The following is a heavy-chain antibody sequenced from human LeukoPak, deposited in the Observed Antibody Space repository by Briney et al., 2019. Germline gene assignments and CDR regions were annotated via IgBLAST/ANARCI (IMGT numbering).Heavy chain of an antibody. V-gene: IGHV3-7*01. Sequence: GGSLRLSCAASGFTFSRYWMSWVRQAPVKGLEWVTNIKQDGSEVYYVDSVKGRFTISRDNGKNSLFLQMNSLRAEDTAVYYCARMYCSSTSCYTDAFDVWGQGTMVTVSS. J-gene: IGHJ3*01. D-gene: IGHD2-2*02. CDR2: IKQDGSEV. CDR1: GFTFSRYW. CDR3: ARMYCSSTSCYTDAFDV.